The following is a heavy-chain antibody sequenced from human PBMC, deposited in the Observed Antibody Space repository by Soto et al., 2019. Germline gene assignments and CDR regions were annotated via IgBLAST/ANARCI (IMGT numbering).Heavy chain of an antibody. J-gene: IGHJ4*02. CDR1: GFTFSTYS. CDR2: ISSSSSYI. CDR3: AWAVYYYDSSGWYY. D-gene: IGHD3-22*01. V-gene: IGHV3-21*01. Sequence: EVQLVESGGGLVKPGGSLRLSCAASGFTFSTYSMNWVRQAPGKGLEWVSSISSSSSYIYYADSVKGRFTISGDSAKNSLELQRNSLRAEVTAVYDLAWAVYYYDSSGWYYWGQVCLATVSS.